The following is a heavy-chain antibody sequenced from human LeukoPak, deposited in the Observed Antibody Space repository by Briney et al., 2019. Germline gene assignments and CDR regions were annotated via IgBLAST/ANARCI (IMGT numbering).Heavy chain of an antibody. V-gene: IGHV3-21*04. CDR3: AKNRGAGSHYYYHMNV. D-gene: IGHD1-26*01. CDR2: ISSSSSYI. CDR1: GFTFSSYS. Sequence: GGSLRLSCAASGFTFSSYSMNWVRQAPGKGLEWVSSISSSSSYIYYADSVKGRFTISRDNAKNSLYLQMNSLRVEDTAVYYCAKNRGAGSHYYYHMNVWGKGTTVTVSS. J-gene: IGHJ6*03.